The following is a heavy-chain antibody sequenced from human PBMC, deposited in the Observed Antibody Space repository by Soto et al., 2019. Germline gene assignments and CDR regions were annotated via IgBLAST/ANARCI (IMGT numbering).Heavy chain of an antibody. J-gene: IGHJ6*03. Sequence: QVQLVESGGGVVQPGRSLRLSCAASGFTFSSYGMHWVRQAPGKGLEWVAVISYDGSNKYYADSVKGRFTISRDNSKNTLYLQMNSLRADDTAVYYCAKQGGDSSGWYYYYYYMDVWGKGTTVTVSS. V-gene: IGHV3-30*18. CDR3: AKQGGDSSGWYYYYYYMDV. CDR1: GFTFSSYG. CDR2: ISYDGSNK. D-gene: IGHD6-19*01.